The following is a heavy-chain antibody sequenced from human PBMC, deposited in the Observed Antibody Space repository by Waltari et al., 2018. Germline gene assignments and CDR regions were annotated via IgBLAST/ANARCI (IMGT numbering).Heavy chain of an antibody. J-gene: IGHJ3*01. D-gene: IGHD5-12*01. Sequence: QLQESGPGLVKPSETLSLPCSVSVVSITGDRHYWGWIRQPPGQGLEWIATLSYSGATYSSPSLKSRVTISRDTSKNQVSLQLGSVTAADTAVYYCATYIGASLGTAAFDVWGQGTMVTVSS. CDR1: VVSITGDRHY. CDR2: LSYSGAT. V-gene: IGHV4-39*01. CDR3: ATYIGASLGTAAFDV.